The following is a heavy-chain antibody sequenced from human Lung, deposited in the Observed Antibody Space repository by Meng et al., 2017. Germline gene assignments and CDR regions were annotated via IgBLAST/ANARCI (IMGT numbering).Heavy chain of an antibody. CDR1: GGSFSDYY. Sequence: QVKLRQWGEGLLNPSGTLSLPVVVSGGSFSDYYWSWIRQPPGKGLEWIGEINHSGSTNYNPSLESRATISVDTSQNNLSLKLSSVTATDSAVYYCARGPTTMAHDFDYWGQGTLVTVSS. J-gene: IGHJ4*02. CDR2: INHSGST. CDR3: ARGPTTMAHDFDY. D-gene: IGHD4-11*01. V-gene: IGHV4-34*01.